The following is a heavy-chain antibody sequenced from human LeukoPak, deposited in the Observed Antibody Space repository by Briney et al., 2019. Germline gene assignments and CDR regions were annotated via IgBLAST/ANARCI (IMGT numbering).Heavy chain of an antibody. Sequence: GGSLRLSCAASGFTFSSYAMSWVRQAPGKGLESVAVIWYDGSNKYYADSVKGRFTISRDNSKNTLYLQMNSLRAEATAVYYCARAILVRGFFDYWGQGTLVTVSS. CDR3: ARAILVRGFFDY. CDR1: GFTFSSYA. CDR2: IWYDGSNK. V-gene: IGHV3-33*08. D-gene: IGHD3-10*01. J-gene: IGHJ4*02.